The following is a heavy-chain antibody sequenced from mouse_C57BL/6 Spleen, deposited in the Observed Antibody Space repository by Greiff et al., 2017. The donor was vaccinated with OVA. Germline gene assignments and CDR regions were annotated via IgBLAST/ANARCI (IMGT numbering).Heavy chain of an antibody. V-gene: IGHV5-17*01. Sequence: EVMLVESGGGLVKPGGSLKLSCAASGFTFSDYGMHWVRQAPEKGLEWVAYISSGSSTIYYADTVKGRFTISRDNAKNTLFLQMTSLRSEDTAMYYCARRAFITTVVARYWYFDVWGTGTTVTVSS. CDR3: ARRAFITTVVARYWYFDV. CDR2: ISSGSSTI. J-gene: IGHJ1*03. D-gene: IGHD1-1*01. CDR1: GFTFSDYG.